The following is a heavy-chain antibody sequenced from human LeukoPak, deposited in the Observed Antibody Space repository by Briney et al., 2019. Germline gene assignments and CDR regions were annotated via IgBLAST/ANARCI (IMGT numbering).Heavy chain of an antibody. CDR1: GGSISSSSYY. D-gene: IGHD4-17*01. CDR2: IYYSGST. Sequence: PSETLSLTCTVSGGSISSSSYYWGWIRQPPGKGLEWIGSIYYSGSTYYNPSLKSRVTISVDTSKNQFSLKLSSVTAADTAVYYCARHGDYGDYFFDYWGQGTLVTVSS. J-gene: IGHJ4*02. CDR3: ARHGDYGDYFFDY. V-gene: IGHV4-39*01.